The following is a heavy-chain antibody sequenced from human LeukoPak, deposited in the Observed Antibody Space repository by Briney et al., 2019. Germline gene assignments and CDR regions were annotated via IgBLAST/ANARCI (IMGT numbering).Heavy chain of an antibody. CDR3: AKEDVGESHLDC. V-gene: IGHV3-23*01. D-gene: IGHD3-10*01. CDR2: ISVSGGST. J-gene: IGHJ4*02. Sequence: ETLSLTCTVSGGSISGYYWSWVRQAPGKGLEWVSVISVSGGSTYYADSVKGRFTISRDNSKNTLYLQMNSLRAEDTAVYYCAKEDVGESHLDCWGQGTLVTVSS. CDR1: GGSISGYY.